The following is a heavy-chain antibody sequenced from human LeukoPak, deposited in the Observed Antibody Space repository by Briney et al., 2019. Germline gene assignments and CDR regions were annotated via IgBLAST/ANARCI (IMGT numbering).Heavy chain of an antibody. V-gene: IGHV3-30*04. J-gene: IGHJ6*04. D-gene: IGHD4-23*01. CDR2: ISYDGSNK. CDR1: GFTFSSYA. CDR3: ARDYGGPLGMDV. Sequence: GGSLRLSCAASGFTFSSYAMHWVRQAPGKGLEWVAVISYDGSNKYYADSVKGRFTISRDNSKNTLYLQMNSLRAEDTAVYYCARDYGGPLGMDVWGKGTTVTVSS.